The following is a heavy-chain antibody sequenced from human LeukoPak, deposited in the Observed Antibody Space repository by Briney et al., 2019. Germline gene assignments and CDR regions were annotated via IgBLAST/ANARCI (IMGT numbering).Heavy chain of an antibody. J-gene: IGHJ5*02. CDR3: ARGGGWLNWFDP. CDR1: GGSISSTNYY. Sequence: PSETLSLTCTVSGGSISSTNYYWGWIRQPPGKGLEWIGTIYYSGSTYYNPSLKSRVTISVDTSKNQFSLQLSSVTAADTAVYYCARGGGWLNWFDPWGQGTLVTVSS. CDR2: IYYSGST. V-gene: IGHV4-39*01. D-gene: IGHD6-19*01.